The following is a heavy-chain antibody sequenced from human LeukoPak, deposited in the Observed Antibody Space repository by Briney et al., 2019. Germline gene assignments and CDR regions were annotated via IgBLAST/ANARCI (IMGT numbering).Heavy chain of an antibody. CDR3: ARGAAAAGIDYYYYGMDV. J-gene: IGHJ6*02. V-gene: IGHV6-1*01. CDR1: GDSAWRNSAA. Sequence: KLSQTLSLTCAISGDSAWRNSAAWNWIRQSPSRGLEWLGRTYYRSKWYNDYAVSVKSRITINPDTSKNQFSLQLNSVTPEDTAVYYCARGAAAAGIDYYYYGMDVWGQGTTVTVSS. D-gene: IGHD6-13*01. CDR2: TYYRSKWYN.